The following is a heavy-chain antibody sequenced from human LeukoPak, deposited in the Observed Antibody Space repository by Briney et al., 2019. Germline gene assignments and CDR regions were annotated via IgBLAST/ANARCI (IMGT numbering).Heavy chain of an antibody. V-gene: IGHV3-48*02. CDR3: ARDFDTSGYSFDY. J-gene: IGHJ4*02. Sequence: QPGGSLRLSCAASGFTFSSYSMNWVRQAPGKGLEWVSYISGSSRVIYYADSVKGRFIISRDNSKNSLYLQMNSLRDEDTAVYYCARDFDTSGYSFDYWGQGTLVTVSS. CDR1: GFTFSSYS. CDR2: ISGSSRVI. D-gene: IGHD3-22*01.